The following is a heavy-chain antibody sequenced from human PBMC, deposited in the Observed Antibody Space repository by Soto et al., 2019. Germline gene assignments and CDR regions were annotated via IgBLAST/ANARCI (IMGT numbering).Heavy chain of an antibody. J-gene: IGHJ6*02. D-gene: IGHD3-3*01. CDR3: ARGLRYDYDFWSGYLVLGYYYGMDV. V-gene: IGHV1-8*01. Sequence: ASVKVSCKASGYTFTSYDINWVRQATGQGLEWMGWMNPNSGNTGYAQKFQGRVTMTRNTSISTAYMELSSLRSEDTAVYYCARGLRYDYDFWSGYLVLGYYYGMDVWGQGTTVTVS. CDR2: MNPNSGNT. CDR1: GYTFTSYD.